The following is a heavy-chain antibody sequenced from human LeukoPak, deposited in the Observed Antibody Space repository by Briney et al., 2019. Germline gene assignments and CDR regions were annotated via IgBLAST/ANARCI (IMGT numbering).Heavy chain of an antibody. Sequence: SETLSHTCAVYGGSFSGYYWSWIRQPPGKGLEWIGEINHSGSTNYNPSLKSRVTISVDTSKNQFSLKLSSVTAADTAVYYCARGRVGWFDPWGQGTLVTVSS. J-gene: IGHJ5*02. CDR1: GGSFSGYY. CDR2: INHSGST. V-gene: IGHV4-34*01. CDR3: ARGRVGWFDP.